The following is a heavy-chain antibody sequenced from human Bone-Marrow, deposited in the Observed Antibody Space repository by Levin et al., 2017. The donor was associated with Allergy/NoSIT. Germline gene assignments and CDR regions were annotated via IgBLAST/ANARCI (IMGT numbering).Heavy chain of an antibody. Sequence: GESLKISCAASGFTFSSYAMHWVRQAPGKGLEWVAVISYDGSNKYYADSVKGRFTISRDNSKNTLYLQMNSLRAEDTAVYYCARENPGVYDFWSGYLRGNYYDYGMDVWGQGTTVTVSS. V-gene: IGHV3-30*04. CDR1: GFTFSSYA. J-gene: IGHJ6*02. CDR2: ISYDGSNK. CDR3: ARENPGVYDFWSGYLRGNYYDYGMDV. D-gene: IGHD3-3*01.